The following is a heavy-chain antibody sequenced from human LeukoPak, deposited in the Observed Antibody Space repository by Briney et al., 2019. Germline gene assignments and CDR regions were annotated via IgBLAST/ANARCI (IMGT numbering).Heavy chain of an antibody. Sequence: SETLSLTCTVSGGSISSPTYYWAWIRQPPGKGLEWIGTIHYSGSTFYNPSLKSRVTISADTSKNQFSLKLSSVTAADTAVYCARLGGYYDPPGYCGRGTLVTVSS. CDR2: IHYSGST. V-gene: IGHV4-39*01. CDR1: GGSISSPTYY. CDR3: ARLGGYYDPPGY. D-gene: IGHD3-22*01. J-gene: IGHJ4*02.